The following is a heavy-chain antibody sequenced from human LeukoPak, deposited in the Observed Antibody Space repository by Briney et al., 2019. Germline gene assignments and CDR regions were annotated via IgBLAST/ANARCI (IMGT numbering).Heavy chain of an antibody. D-gene: IGHD6-13*01. CDR3: ARGRAAGYFDY. CDR2: IYYSGST. V-gene: IGHV4-59*01. J-gene: IGHJ4*02. CDR1: GGALRSYY. Sequence: KPSETLFLTRTVSGGALRSYYWGWIRQPPGKGLEWIGYIYYSGSTNYNPSLKSRVTISVDTSKNQFSLKLSSVTAADTAVYYCARGRAAGYFDYWGQGTLVTVSS.